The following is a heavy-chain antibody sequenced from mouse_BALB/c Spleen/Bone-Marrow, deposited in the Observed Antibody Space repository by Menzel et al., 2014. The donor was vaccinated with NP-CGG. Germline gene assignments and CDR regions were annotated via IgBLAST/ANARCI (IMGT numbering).Heavy chain of an antibody. D-gene: IGHD4-1*01. CDR2: IDPANGNT. Sequence: MHWVKQRPEQGLEWIVGIDPANGNTKYDPKFQGKATITADTSSNTAYLQLSSLTSEDTAVYYCARWEYYAMDYWGQGTSVTVSS. CDR3: ARWEYYAMDY. V-gene: IGHV14-3*02. J-gene: IGHJ4*01.